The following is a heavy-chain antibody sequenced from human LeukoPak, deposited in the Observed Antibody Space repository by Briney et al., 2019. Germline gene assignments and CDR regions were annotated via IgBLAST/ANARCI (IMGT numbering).Heavy chain of an antibody. D-gene: IGHD4-23*01. Sequence: GGSLRLSCAASGFINFRNYGMHWVRQAPGKGLEWVAVISYDGSNKDYVDSVKGRFTISRDNSKNTLYLQMNSLRAEDTAVYYCAKDLYYGGNSPLLDWGQGTQVTVSP. CDR3: AKDLYYGGNSPLLD. V-gene: IGHV3-30*18. J-gene: IGHJ4*02. CDR1: GFINFRNYG. CDR2: ISYDGSNK.